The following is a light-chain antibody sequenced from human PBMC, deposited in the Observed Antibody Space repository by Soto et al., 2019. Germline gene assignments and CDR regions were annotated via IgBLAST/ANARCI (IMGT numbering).Light chain of an antibody. V-gene: IGKV3-20*01. Sequence: EIVLTQSPGTLSLSPGERATLSCRASQSVSSPYLAWYQQKPGQAPRLLIYGASSRATAIPDRFSGSGSGTDFTLTISRLEPEDFAVYYCQRYDISPFPFGQGTKLEIK. CDR2: GAS. CDR3: QRYDISPFP. J-gene: IGKJ2*01. CDR1: QSVSSPY.